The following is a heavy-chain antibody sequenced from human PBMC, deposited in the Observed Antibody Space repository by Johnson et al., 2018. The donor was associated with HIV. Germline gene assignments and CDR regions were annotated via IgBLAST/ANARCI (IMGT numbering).Heavy chain of an antibody. CDR2: INWNGGST. V-gene: IGHV3-9*01. CDR1: GFTFDDYA. D-gene: IGHD2-21*02. Sequence: VQLVESGGGLVQPGRSLRLSCAASGFTFDDYAMHWVRQAPGKGLEWVSGINWNGGSTGYADSVRGRFTISRDNAKNSLYLQMNSLRAEDTALYYCARWIRYCGGDCYDVFHIWGQGTTVTASS. CDR3: ARWIRYCGGDCYDVFHI. J-gene: IGHJ3*02.